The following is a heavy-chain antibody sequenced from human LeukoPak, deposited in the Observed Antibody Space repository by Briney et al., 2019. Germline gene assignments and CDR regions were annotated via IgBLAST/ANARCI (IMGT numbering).Heavy chain of an antibody. Sequence: PSETLSLTCTVSGGSISSYYWSWVRQPPGKGLEWIGYIYYSGSTNYNPSLKSRVTISVDTSKNQFSLKLSSVTAADTAVYYCARASCSGGSCYSWDRNWFDPWGQGTLVTVSS. D-gene: IGHD2-15*01. J-gene: IGHJ5*02. CDR3: ARASCSGGSCYSWDRNWFDP. CDR2: IYYSGST. CDR1: GGSISSYY. V-gene: IGHV4-59*01.